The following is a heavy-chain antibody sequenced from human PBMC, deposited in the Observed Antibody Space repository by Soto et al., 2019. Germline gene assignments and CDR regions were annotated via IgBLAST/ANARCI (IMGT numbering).Heavy chain of an antibody. J-gene: IGHJ6*02. CDR3: ARNRADYGDYGSHLNYGMDV. CDR1: GGSISSGGYY. D-gene: IGHD4-17*01. CDR2: IYYSGST. Sequence: QVQLQESGPGLVKPSQTLSLTCTVSGGSISSGGYYWSWIRQHPGKGLEWIGYIYYSGSTYYNPSLKSRVTISVDTSKNQFSLKLSSVTAADTAVYYCARNRADYGDYGSHLNYGMDVWGQGTTVTVSS. V-gene: IGHV4-31*03.